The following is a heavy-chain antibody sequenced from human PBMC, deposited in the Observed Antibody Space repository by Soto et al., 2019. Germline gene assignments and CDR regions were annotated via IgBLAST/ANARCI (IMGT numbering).Heavy chain of an antibody. D-gene: IGHD3-16*01. J-gene: IGHJ3*02. CDR1: GFDFGAYA. V-gene: IGHV3-23*01. CDR2: ISATFGGT. CDR3: SKDYRGFTSGSIMQSFDI. Sequence: RGYLRLSCVASGFDFGAYALNWVRQRPGKGLEWVSTISATFGGTYYANSVRGRFTISRDISKNTVFLRMTSLRAEDTAVYYCSKDYRGFTSGSIMQSFDIWGQGTMVTVS.